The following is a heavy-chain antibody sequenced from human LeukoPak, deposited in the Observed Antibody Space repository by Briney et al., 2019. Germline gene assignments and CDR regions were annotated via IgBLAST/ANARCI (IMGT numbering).Heavy chain of an antibody. CDR2: ISWNSGSI. J-gene: IGHJ4*02. CDR3: AKDKYSSGRSGYFDY. D-gene: IGHD6-19*01. V-gene: IGHV3-9*01. CDR1: GFTFDDYS. Sequence: PGGSLRLSCAASGFTFDDYSMHWVRPAPGKGLEWVSGISWNSGSIGYADSVKGRFTIYRDNAKISLYLQMNSLRAEDTALYYCAKDKYSSGRSGYFDYWGQGTLVTVSS.